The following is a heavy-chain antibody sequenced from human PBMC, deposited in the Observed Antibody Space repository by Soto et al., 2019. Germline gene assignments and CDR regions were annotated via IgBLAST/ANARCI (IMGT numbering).Heavy chain of an antibody. J-gene: IGHJ4*02. D-gene: IGHD3-22*01. V-gene: IGHV4-30-4*01. Sequence: QLQESGSVLVKPSQTLSLTCTVSGGSISSGDYYWSWIRQPPVKGLEWIGYIYYCGSTYYNPSLKSRVTISVDTSKNQFSLKLSSVTAADTAVYYCARVDSSGYQPFDYWGQGTLVTVSS. CDR2: IYYCGST. CDR1: GGSISSGDYY. CDR3: ARVDSSGYQPFDY.